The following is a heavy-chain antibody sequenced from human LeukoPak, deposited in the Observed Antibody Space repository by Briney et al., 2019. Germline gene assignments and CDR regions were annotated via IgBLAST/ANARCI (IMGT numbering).Heavy chain of an antibody. CDR1: GYTLTNYA. Sequence: ASVKVSCKASGYTLTNYAISWVRQAPGQGLEWMGWISAYNGYTTYAQKFQGRVTLTTDTSTSTVYMDLGSLRSDDTAVYYCAREVVRYSRGWPDYWGPGTLVTVSS. CDR2: ISAYNGYT. V-gene: IGHV1-18*01. D-gene: IGHD6-19*01. J-gene: IGHJ4*02. CDR3: AREVVRYSRGWPDY.